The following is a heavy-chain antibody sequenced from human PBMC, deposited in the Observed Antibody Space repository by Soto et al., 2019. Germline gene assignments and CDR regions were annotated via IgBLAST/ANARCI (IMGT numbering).Heavy chain of an antibody. CDR1: GGSISSSNW. D-gene: IGHD3-22*01. J-gene: IGHJ3*01. Sequence: QVQLQESGPGLVKPSGTLSLTCAVYGGSISSSNWWSWVRQSPGKGLEWIGEIYNSGSTIYNPSLKSRVIISVDKSENQFFLNLSSVTAADTAVYYCARRFREATSGYYYAFDVWGQGTMVTVSS. V-gene: IGHV4-4*02. CDR3: ARRFREATSGYYYAFDV. CDR2: IYNSGST.